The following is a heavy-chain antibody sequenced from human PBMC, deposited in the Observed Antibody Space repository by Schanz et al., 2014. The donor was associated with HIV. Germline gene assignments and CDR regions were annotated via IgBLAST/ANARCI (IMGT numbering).Heavy chain of an antibody. D-gene: IGHD5-18*01. CDR1: GFTFSDYY. Sequence: EVQLLESGGGLVQPGGSLRLSCAASGFTFSDYYMIWIRKAPGKGLEWVSAISGSGGSTYYADSVKGRFTISRDSSKNTLYMQMNSLRAEDTAVYYCARDAASHSYGSSMDVWGQGTTVTVSS. V-gene: IGHV3-23*01. CDR2: ISGSGGST. CDR3: ARDAASHSYGSSMDV. J-gene: IGHJ6*02.